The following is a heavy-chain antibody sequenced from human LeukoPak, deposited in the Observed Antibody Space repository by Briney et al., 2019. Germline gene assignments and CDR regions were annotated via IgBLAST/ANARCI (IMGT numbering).Heavy chain of an antibody. CDR1: GFTFSSYW. CDR2: IRYDGSNK. Sequence: SGGSLRLSCAASGFTFSSYWMSWVRQAPGKGLEWVAFIRYDGSNKYYADSVKGRFTISRDNSKNTLYLQMNSLRAEDTAVYYCAKARTSSSSSGTDYWGQGTLVTVSS. J-gene: IGHJ4*02. CDR3: AKARTSSSSSGTDY. V-gene: IGHV3-30*02. D-gene: IGHD6-6*01.